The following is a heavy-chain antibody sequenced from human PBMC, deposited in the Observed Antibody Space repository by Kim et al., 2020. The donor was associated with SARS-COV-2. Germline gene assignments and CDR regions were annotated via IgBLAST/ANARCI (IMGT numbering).Heavy chain of an antibody. D-gene: IGHD6-19*01. J-gene: IGHJ4*02. CDR2: IREDGGVK. Sequence: GGSLRLSCVASGFTFSNYWMTWVRQAPGKGLEWVANIREDGGVKQYMDSVKGQFTISRDNARNSLYLEVNSLRVDDTAVYYCAREEADSSGWGDWGQGTLVTVSS. CDR3: AREEADSSGWGD. CDR1: GFTFSNYW. V-gene: IGHV3-7*03.